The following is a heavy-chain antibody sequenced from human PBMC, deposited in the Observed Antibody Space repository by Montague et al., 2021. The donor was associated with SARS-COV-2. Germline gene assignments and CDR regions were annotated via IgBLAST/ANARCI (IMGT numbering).Heavy chain of an antibody. Sequence: SETLSLTCTVSAGSINNYYWSWIRQSAGKGLEWIGRIYPSGDTNYNPSLKSRVTVSVDTSKSQFSLNLNSLTVADTAVYCCASSYGSGYYGFDYWGQGNPGHRLL. D-gene: IGHD3-10*01. V-gene: IGHV4-4*07. J-gene: IGHJ4*02. CDR2: IYPSGDT. CDR1: AGSINNYY. CDR3: ASSYGSGYYGFDY.